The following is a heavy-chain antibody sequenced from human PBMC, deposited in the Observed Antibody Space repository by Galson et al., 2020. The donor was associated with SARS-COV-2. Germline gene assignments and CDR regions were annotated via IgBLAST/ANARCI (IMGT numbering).Heavy chain of an antibody. CDR1: GLTFSNYA. J-gene: IGHJ4*02. CDR2: SSGIGDTT. CDR3: ASRDWYHTSGYYFYYFDF. V-gene: IGHV3-23*01. D-gene: IGHD3-22*01. Sequence: GGSLRLSCAASGLTFSNYAMSLVRQAPGKGLEWVSGSSGIGDTTYYADSVKGRFTVSRDNSKNTLYLQMSSLRGKDTAVYYCASRDWYHTSGYYFYYFDFWGQGALVTVSS.